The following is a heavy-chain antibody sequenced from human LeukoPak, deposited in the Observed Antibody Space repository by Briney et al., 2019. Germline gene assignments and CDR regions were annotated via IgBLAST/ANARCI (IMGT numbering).Heavy chain of an antibody. V-gene: IGHV3-30-3*01. CDR3: ARAGDDFWSGSPFDY. J-gene: IGHJ4*02. CDR1: GFTFSSYA. D-gene: IGHD3-3*01. Sequence: GRSLRLSCAASGFTFSSYAMHWVRQAPGKGLEWVAVISYDGSNKYYADSVKGRFTISRDNAKNSLYLQMNSLRAEDTAVYYCARAGDDFWSGSPFDYWGQGTLVTVSS. CDR2: ISYDGSNK.